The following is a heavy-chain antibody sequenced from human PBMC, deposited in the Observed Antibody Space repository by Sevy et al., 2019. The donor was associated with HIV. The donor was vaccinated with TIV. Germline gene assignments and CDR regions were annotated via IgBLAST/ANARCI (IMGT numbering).Heavy chain of an antibody. Sequence: ASVKVSCKVSGSTLSRLSMHWVRQVPGKGLEWMGSFDPEDGETIYARKFQGRVSMTEDTSTDTAYMELSSLRSEDTAVYYCATTKDYYESYGSPFDYWGQGTVVTVSS. CDR3: ATTKDYYESYGSPFDY. D-gene: IGHD3-22*01. J-gene: IGHJ4*02. CDR2: FDPEDGET. CDR1: GSTLSRLS. V-gene: IGHV1-24*01.